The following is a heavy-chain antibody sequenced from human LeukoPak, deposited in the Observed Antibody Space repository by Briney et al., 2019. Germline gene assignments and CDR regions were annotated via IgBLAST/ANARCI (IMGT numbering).Heavy chain of an antibody. J-gene: IGHJ4*02. V-gene: IGHV3-73*01. CDR1: GFTFSGST. CDR2: IRSKTNSYAT. CDR3: ARDRPLQYSSGMD. Sequence: GGSLRLSCAASGFTFSGSTMHWVRQASGKGLEWVGRIRSKTNSYATAYAASVKGRFSISRDDSKNTAYLQMNSLKTEGTAVYYCARDRPLQYSSGMDWGQGTLVTVSS. D-gene: IGHD6-19*01.